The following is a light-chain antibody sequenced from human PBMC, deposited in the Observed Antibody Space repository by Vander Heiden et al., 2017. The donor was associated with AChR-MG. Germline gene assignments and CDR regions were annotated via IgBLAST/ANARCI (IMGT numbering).Light chain of an antibody. CDR2: DSH. CDR1: QSISTF. Sequence: VLTQSPATLSLSPGDRATLSCKTSQSISTFIAWYQQRPGQAPSLLIYDSHNRATGIPARFSGSASGTDFTLTISSLEPDDFAAYYCQQPCIWPPTFGHGTKVDLK. J-gene: IGKJ3*01. CDR3: QQPCIWPPT. V-gene: IGKV3-11*01.